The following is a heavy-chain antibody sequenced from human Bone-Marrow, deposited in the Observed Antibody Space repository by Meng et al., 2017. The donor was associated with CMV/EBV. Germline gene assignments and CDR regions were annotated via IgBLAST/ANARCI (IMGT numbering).Heavy chain of an antibody. Sequence: KASGYTFSNYDINGVRQAPGQGREWMGWMNPDSGNTGYAQRFQGRVTMTMDTSISTAYMEMSSLRSEDTAVYYCARAGYSSRGWFDPWGQGTLVTVSS. CDR2: MNPDSGNT. J-gene: IGHJ5*02. CDR1: GYTFSNYD. V-gene: IGHV1-8*02. D-gene: IGHD6-13*01. CDR3: ARAGYSSRGWFDP.